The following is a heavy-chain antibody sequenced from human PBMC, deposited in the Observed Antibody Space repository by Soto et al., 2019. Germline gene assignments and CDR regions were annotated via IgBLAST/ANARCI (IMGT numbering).Heavy chain of an antibody. J-gene: IGHJ4*02. D-gene: IGHD3-16*01. CDR3: ARVGGRGGDLDY. CDR2: IKRDGSSI. Sequence: EVQLVESGGGLVQPGGSLRLSCAASGFTFSNYWMDWVRQAPGKGLVWVSRIKRDGSSISYADSVKGRVTISRDNAKNTLYLQMNSLGAEDTAVYYCARVGGRGGDLDYWGQGTLVTVSS. V-gene: IGHV3-74*01. CDR1: GFTFSNYW.